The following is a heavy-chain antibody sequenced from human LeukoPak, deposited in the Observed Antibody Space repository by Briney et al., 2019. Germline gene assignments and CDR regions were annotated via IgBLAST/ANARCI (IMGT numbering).Heavy chain of an antibody. J-gene: IGHJ4*02. CDR2: ISYDGSNK. Sequence: GRSLRLSCAASGFTFSRYGMHWVRRAPGKGLEWVAVISYDGSNKYYVDSVKGRFSISRDNSKNTLDLQMNSLRGEDTAVYFCAKELRDGGFDYWGQGTLVTVSS. CDR3: AKELRDGGFDY. D-gene: IGHD4-23*01. CDR1: GFTFSRYG. V-gene: IGHV3-30*18.